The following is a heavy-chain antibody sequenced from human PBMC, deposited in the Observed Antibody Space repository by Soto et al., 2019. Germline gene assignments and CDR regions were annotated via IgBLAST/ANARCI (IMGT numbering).Heavy chain of an antibody. CDR1: GGSISSSSYY. CDR3: ARHFIPYYDFWSGYSKNWFDP. CDR2: IYYSGST. J-gene: IGHJ5*02. V-gene: IGHV4-39*01. Sequence: SETLSLTCTVSGGSISSSSYYWGWIRQPPGKGLEWIGSIYYSGSTYYNPSLKSRVTISVDTSKNQFSLKLSSVTAADTAVYYCARHFIPYYDFWSGYSKNWFDPWGQGTLVTVSS. D-gene: IGHD3-3*01.